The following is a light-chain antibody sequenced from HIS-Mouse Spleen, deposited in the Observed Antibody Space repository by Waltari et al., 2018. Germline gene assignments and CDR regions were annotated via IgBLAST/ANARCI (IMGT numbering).Light chain of an antibody. CDR2: AAS. J-gene: IGKJ3*01. V-gene: IGKV1-16*02. Sequence: DIQMTQSPSSLSASVGDRVTITGRASQGFSNYLACFQQKPGKAPQSLIYAASSLQSVVPSKFSGSGSGTDFTLTISSLQPEDFATYYCQQYNSYPFTFGPGTKVDIK. CDR1: QGFSNY. CDR3: QQYNSYPFT.